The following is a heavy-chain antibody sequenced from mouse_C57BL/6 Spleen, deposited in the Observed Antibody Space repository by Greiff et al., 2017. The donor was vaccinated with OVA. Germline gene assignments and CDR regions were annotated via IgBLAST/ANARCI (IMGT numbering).Heavy chain of an antibody. D-gene: IGHD4-1*01. CDR2: IYPSDSET. V-gene: IGHV1-61*01. J-gene: IGHJ3*01. CDR1: GYTFTSYW. CDR3: ARRGGTEAWFAY. Sequence: QVQLQQPGAELVRPGSSVKLSCKASGYTFTSYWMDWVKQRPGQGLEWIGIIYPSDSETHYNQKFKDKATLTVDKSSSTAYMQLSSLTSEDSAVYYCARRGGTEAWFAYWGQGTLVTVSA.